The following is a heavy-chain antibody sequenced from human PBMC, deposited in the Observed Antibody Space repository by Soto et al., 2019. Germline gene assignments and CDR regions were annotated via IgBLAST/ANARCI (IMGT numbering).Heavy chain of an antibody. CDR2: TNGDGSST. CDR3: ARDDNPDY. V-gene: IGHV3-74*01. CDR1: GFTFSRYW. D-gene: IGHD1-20*01. Sequence: EVQLVESGEGLVQPGGSLRLSCAASGFTFSRYWMHWVRQPPGKGLVWVSRTNGDGSSTNYAESVKGRFTISRDNAKNTLYLQMNSLRAEDTAVYYCARDDNPDYWGQGTLVTVSS. J-gene: IGHJ4*02.